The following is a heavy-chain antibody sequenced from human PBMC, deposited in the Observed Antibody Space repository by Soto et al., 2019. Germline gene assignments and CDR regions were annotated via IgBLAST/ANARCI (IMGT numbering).Heavy chain of an antibody. CDR2: ISPYNGKT. Sequence: QAQLAQSGAEVKKPGASVNISCKASGYTFTNYGFIWVRQAPGHGLEWVGWISPYNGKTEYAQKFQGRVTMTRDKPTSTAYMELRSLRSDDTGVYYCARDIYGGNCCDAFDIWGQGTMVTVSS. D-gene: IGHD2-15*01. CDR1: GYTFTNYG. CDR3: ARDIYGGNCCDAFDI. V-gene: IGHV1-18*01. J-gene: IGHJ3*02.